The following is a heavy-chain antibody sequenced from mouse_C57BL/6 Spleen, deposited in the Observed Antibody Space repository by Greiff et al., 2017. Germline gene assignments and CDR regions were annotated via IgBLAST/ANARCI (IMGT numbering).Heavy chain of an antibody. D-gene: IGHD2-1*01. Sequence: EVNVVESGGGLVKPGGSLKLSCAASGFTFRDYGMHWVRQAPEKGLEWVAYIRSGSSTIYYADTVPGRFPISRDNAKHTLFLQMTSLRSEDTAMYYCARRRDGNYWYFDVWGTGTTVTVSS. J-gene: IGHJ1*03. CDR2: IRSGSSTI. V-gene: IGHV5-17*01. CDR3: ARRRDGNYWYFDV. CDR1: GFTFRDYG.